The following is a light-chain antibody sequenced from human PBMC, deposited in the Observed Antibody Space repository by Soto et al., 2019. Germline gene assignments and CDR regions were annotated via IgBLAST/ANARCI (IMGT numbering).Light chain of an antibody. Sequence: DIQMTQSPSFLSASVGDRVTITCQASQDITNNLNWYQQKPGKAPKLLIYDASNLEAGVPSRFSGSGSGTDFTFTISSLQPEDFARYYCQQYENLPYTFGQGTKLETK. V-gene: IGKV1-33*01. CDR2: DAS. CDR3: QQYENLPYT. CDR1: QDITNN. J-gene: IGKJ2*01.